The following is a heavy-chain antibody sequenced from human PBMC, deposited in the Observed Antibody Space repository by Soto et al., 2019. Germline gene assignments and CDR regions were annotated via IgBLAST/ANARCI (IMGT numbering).Heavy chain of an antibody. CDR2: ISSNGGST. CDR3: VKPDRGGYNPLSYYYYGMDV. D-gene: IGHD5-12*01. Sequence: GGSLRLSCSASGFTFSSYAMHWVRQAPGKGLEYVSAISSNGGSTYYADSVKGRFTISRDNSKNTLYLQMSSLRAEDTAVYYCVKPDRGGYNPLSYYYYGMDVWGQGTTVTVSS. J-gene: IGHJ6*02. CDR1: GFTFSSYA. V-gene: IGHV3-64D*08.